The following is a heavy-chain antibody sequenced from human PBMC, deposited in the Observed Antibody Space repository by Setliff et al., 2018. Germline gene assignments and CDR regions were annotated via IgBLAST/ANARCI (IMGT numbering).Heavy chain of an antibody. CDR1: GYTFTDFG. J-gene: IGHJ4*02. D-gene: IGHD2-2*01. CDR2: ISAYTGNT. V-gene: IGHV1-18*04. Sequence: ASVKVSCKASGYTFTDFGINWVRQAPGQGLEWVGWISAYTGNTYSAQKFQGRLTMTTDTSTTTAYMELRSLRSDDTAVYYCSRLVRYCTRTSCQRASGDDYWGQGTLVTVSS. CDR3: SRLVRYCTRTSCQRASGDDY.